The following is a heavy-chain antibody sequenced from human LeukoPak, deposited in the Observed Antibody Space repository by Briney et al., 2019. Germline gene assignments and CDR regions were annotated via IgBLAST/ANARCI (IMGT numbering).Heavy chain of an antibody. CDR3: AREEFLHEIDSSGYFVY. V-gene: IGHV4-4*07. J-gene: IGHJ4*02. CDR2: LYSSGVG. CDR1: GGPITGYY. Sequence: PSETLSLTCTVSGGPITGYYWNWIRQPAGQGLEWLGRLYSSGVGNYNPSLTSRVTMSVDTSKNQFSLKLTSLTAADTAVYYCAREEFLHEIDSSGYFVYWGQGTLVTVSS. D-gene: IGHD3-22*01.